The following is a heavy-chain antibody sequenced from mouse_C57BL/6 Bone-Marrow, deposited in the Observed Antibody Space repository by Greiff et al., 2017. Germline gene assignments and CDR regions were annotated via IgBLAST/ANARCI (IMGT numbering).Heavy chain of an antibody. D-gene: IGHD2-4*01. CDR2: IDPETGGT. Sequence: QVQLQQSGAELVRPGASVTLSCKASGYTFTDYEMHWVKQTPVHGLEWIGAIDPETGGTAYNQKFKGKAILTADKSSSTAYMERRSFTSEDSAVYYCTRNGRSTMITTRWYFDVWGTGTTVTVSS. V-gene: IGHV1-15*01. CDR1: GYTFTDYE. J-gene: IGHJ1*03. CDR3: TRNGRSTMITTRWYFDV.